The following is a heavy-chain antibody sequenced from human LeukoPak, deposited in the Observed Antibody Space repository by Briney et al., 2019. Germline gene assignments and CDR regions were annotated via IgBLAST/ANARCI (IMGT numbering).Heavy chain of an antibody. CDR1: GFTVSGNY. J-gene: IGHJ4*02. Sequence: QAGGSLRLSCAASGFTVSGNYMSWVRQAPGKGLEWVSVIYSGGSTYYADSVKGRFTISRDNSKNTLYLQMNSLRAEDTAVYYCARVWANSGNFYGEDYWGQGTLVTVSS. CDR2: IYSGGST. CDR3: ARVWANSGNFYGEDY. V-gene: IGHV3-53*01. D-gene: IGHD1-26*01.